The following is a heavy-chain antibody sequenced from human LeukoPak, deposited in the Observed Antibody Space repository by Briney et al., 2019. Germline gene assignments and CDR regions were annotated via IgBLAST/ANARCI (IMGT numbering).Heavy chain of an antibody. Sequence: SETLSLTCTVSGYSISSGYYWGWIRQPPGKGLEWIGSIYYSGSTYYNPSLKSRVTISVDTSKNQFSLKLSSVTAADTAVYYCARSGAPRMIDYWGQGTLVTVSS. CDR2: IYYSGST. CDR3: ARSGAPRMIDY. J-gene: IGHJ4*02. D-gene: IGHD3-10*01. V-gene: IGHV4-38-2*02. CDR1: GYSISSGYY.